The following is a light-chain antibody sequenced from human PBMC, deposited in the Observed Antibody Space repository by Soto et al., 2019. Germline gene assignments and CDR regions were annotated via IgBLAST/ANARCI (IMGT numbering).Light chain of an antibody. CDR2: NAS. CDR1: QSVSTK. CDR3: HKYNTWPPHFP. J-gene: IGKJ3*01. Sequence: VMTQSPGILSLTPGETATLSCRAIQSVSTKLAWYQQRPGQTPRLLIYNASTRATGVPARFSGGGSVTEFSLTISSLQSHELAVYCCHKYNTWPPHFPSGPGTKVDI. V-gene: IGKV3-15*01.